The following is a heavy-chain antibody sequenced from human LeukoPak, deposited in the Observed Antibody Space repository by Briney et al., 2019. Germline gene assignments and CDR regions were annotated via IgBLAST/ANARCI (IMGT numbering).Heavy chain of an antibody. D-gene: IGHD2-15*01. J-gene: IGHJ4*02. CDR2: ISSSGGYT. Sequence: GGSLRLSCVASGFTFTSYGMNWVRQAPGKGLEWVSTISSSGGYTYYADSVKGRFTISRDNSKNTLYLQMNSLRAEDTAIYYCAKVAATWCFDYWGQGTLVTVSS. CDR1: GFTFTSYG. CDR3: AKVAATWCFDY. V-gene: IGHV3-23*01.